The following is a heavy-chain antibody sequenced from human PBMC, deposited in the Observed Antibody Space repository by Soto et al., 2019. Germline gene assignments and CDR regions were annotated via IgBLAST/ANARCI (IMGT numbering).Heavy chain of an antibody. J-gene: IGHJ1*01. CDR2: IIPIFGTA. D-gene: IGHD6-13*01. V-gene: IGHV1-69*12. Sequence: QVQLVQSGAEVKKPGSSVKVSCKASGCTFSSYAISWVRQAPGQGLEWMGGIIPIFGTANYAQKFQGRVTITADESTSTAYMELRSLRSEDTAVYYCASSRSWYDYFQHWGQGTLVTVSS. CDR3: ASSRSWYDYFQH. CDR1: GCTFSSYA.